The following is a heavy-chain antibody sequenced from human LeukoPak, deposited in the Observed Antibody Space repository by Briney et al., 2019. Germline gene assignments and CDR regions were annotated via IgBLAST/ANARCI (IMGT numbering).Heavy chain of an antibody. V-gene: IGHV1-2*02. CDR2: INPNSGGT. D-gene: IGHD6-19*01. CDR1: GYTFTDYY. CDR3: ASLPIVAVAGSGVDY. Sequence: ASVKVSCKASGYTFTDYYMHWVRQAAGQGLEWMGWINPNSGGTNYAQKFQGRVTMTWDTSISTAYMELSRLRSDDAAVYYCASLPIVAVAGSGVDYWGQGTLVTVSS. J-gene: IGHJ4*02.